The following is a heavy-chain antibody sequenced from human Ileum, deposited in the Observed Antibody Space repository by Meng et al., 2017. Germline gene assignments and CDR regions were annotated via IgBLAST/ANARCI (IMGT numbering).Heavy chain of an antibody. CDR3: ARDTAVAGTFLYYGMDV. V-gene: IGHV3-48*03. CDR1: GFTFSSYE. CDR2: ISSSGSTI. D-gene: IGHD6-19*01. Sequence: GESLKISCAASGFTFSSYEMNWVRQAPGKGLEWVSYISSSGSTIYYADSVKGRFTISRDNAKNSLYLQMNSLRAEDTAVYYCARDTAVAGTFLYYGMDVWGQGTTVTVSS. J-gene: IGHJ6*02.